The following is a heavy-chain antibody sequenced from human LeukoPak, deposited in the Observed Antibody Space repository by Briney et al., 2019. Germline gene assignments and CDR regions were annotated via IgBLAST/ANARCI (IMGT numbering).Heavy chain of an antibody. J-gene: IGHJ4*02. CDR2: IYTSGST. CDR3: ARGRLGDCFDY. Sequence: SQTLSLTCTVSGGSISSGSYYWSWIRQPAGKGLEWIGRIYTSGSTNYNPSLKSRVTISVDTSKIQFSLKLSSVTAADTAVYYCARGRLGDCFDYWGQGTLVTVSS. V-gene: IGHV4-61*02. CDR1: GGSISSGSYY. D-gene: IGHD1-1*01.